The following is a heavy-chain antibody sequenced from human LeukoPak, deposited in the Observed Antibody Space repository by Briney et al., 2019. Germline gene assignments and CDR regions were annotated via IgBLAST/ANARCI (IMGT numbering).Heavy chain of an antibody. CDR3: AKDVTMTPYYFDY. D-gene: IGHD3-3*01. CDR1: GFTFSSYA. V-gene: IGHV3-23*01. Sequence: GGSLRLSCAASGFTFSSYAMNWVRQAPGKGLEWVSAISGSGGGTYYADSVKGRFTISRDNAKNTLYLQMNSLRAEDTAVYYCAKDVTMTPYYFDYWGQGTLVTVSP. J-gene: IGHJ4*02. CDR2: ISGSGGGT.